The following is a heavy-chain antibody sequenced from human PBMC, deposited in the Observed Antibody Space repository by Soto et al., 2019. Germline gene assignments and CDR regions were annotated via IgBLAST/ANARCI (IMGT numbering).Heavy chain of an antibody. Sequence: QVQLQQWGAGLLKPSETLSLTCAVYGGSFSGYYWSWIRQPPGKGLEWIGEINPSGSTNYNPSLKSRVPISVDTSKNQFALKLSSVTAADTAVYYCASRGTGETAMVHPFDYWGQGTLVTVSS. CDR1: GGSFSGYY. D-gene: IGHD5-18*01. J-gene: IGHJ4*02. CDR3: ASRGTGETAMVHPFDY. V-gene: IGHV4-34*01. CDR2: INPSGST.